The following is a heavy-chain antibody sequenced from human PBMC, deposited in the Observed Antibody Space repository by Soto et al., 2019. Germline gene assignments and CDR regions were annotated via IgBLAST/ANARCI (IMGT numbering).Heavy chain of an antibody. CDR2: INSKTDGGTT. Sequence: EVQLVESGGGLVKPGGSLRLSCAASGFTFSNAWMNWVRQAPGKGLEWVGRINSKTDGGTTDYAAPVKGRFTISRDDSKNTLYLQMNSLKSEDTAVYYCLTSYSGYSGGHWGQGTLVTVSS. CDR3: LTSYSGYSGGH. J-gene: IGHJ4*02. D-gene: IGHD5-12*01. V-gene: IGHV3-15*07. CDR1: GFTFSNAW.